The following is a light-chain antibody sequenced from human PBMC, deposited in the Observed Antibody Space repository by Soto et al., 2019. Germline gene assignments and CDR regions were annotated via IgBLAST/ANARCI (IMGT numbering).Light chain of an antibody. CDR1: HTVLYISNNKNY. Sequence: DLVVSQTHASLAVSLGERATINCKSSHTVLYISNNKNYLAWYQQKPGQPPKVLIYWAYTRESGVPDRFSGSGSGTDFTLTISSLQAEDVAVYYCQQYYSTRTLGQGRKVDI. CDR2: WAY. V-gene: IGKV4-1*01. CDR3: QQYYSTRT. J-gene: IGKJ1*01.